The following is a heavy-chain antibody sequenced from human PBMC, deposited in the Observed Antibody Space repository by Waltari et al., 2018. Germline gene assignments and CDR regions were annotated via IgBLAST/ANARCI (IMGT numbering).Heavy chain of an antibody. J-gene: IGHJ6*02. D-gene: IGHD3-22*01. CDR3: ARDYCDRTNCHGMDV. CDR2: ISYNARNT. Sequence: QVQLVESGGGVVQPGRSLRLSCEASEFTFSSYAMHWVRQAPGKGLEWVAVISYNARNTYYVDSVKGRFTISRDNSKKTLYLQMNSLRAEDTAVYYCARDYCDRTNCHGMDVWGQGTTVTVSS. CDR1: EFTFSSYA. V-gene: IGHV3-30*04.